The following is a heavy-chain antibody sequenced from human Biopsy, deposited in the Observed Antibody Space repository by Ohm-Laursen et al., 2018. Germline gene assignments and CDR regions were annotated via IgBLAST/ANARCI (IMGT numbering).Heavy chain of an antibody. CDR2: IYYDGIT. V-gene: IGHV4-38-2*01. CDR1: GYSVTNDYY. Sequence: GTLSLTCAVSGYSVTNDYYWGWIRQPPGKGLEWIGNIYYDGITYYNPSLKSRVAMSVDTSKNQFSLKVSSVTAADTAVYYCARGRGYCGGDCYPTYYYNYGMDVWGQGTTVTVSS. CDR3: ARGRGYCGGDCYPTYYYNYGMDV. D-gene: IGHD2-21*02. J-gene: IGHJ6*02.